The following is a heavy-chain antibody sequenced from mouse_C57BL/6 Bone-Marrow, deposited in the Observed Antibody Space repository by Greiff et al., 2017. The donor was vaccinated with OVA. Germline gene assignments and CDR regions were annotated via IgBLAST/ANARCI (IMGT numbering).Heavy chain of an antibody. CDR3: TRHYYGNYVGNYYAMDY. J-gene: IGHJ4*01. V-gene: IGHV1-15*01. CDR2: IDPETGGT. D-gene: IGHD2-1*01. Sequence: VQLKESGAELVRPGASVTLSCKASGYTFTDYEMHWVKQTPVHGLEWIGAIDPETGGTAYNQKVKGKAILTADKSSSTAYMELRSLTSEDSAVYYCTRHYYGNYVGNYYAMDYWGQGTSVTVSS. CDR1: GYTFTDYE.